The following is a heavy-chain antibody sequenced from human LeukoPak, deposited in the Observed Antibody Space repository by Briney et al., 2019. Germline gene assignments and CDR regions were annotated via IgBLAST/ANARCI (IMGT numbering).Heavy chain of an antibody. D-gene: IGHD5-12*01. CDR2: ISYDGSNK. Sequence: PGRSLRLSCAASGFTFSSYGMHWVRQAPGKGLEWVAVISYDGSNKYYADSVKGRFTISRDNSKNTLYLQMYSLRAEDTAVYYCAKEGYSGYDYGGFDYWGQGTLVTVSS. J-gene: IGHJ4*02. V-gene: IGHV3-30*18. CDR1: GFTFSSYG. CDR3: AKEGYSGYDYGGFDY.